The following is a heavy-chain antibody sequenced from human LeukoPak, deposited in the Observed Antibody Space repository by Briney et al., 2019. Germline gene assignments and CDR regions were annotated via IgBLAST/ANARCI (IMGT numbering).Heavy chain of an antibody. CDR1: GYTFTSYG. J-gene: IGHJ4*02. V-gene: IGHV1-18*01. CDR2: ISAYNGNT. Sequence: ASVKVSCKASGYTFTSYGISWVRQAPGQGLEWMAWISAYNGNTNYAQKLQGRVTMTTDTSTSTAYMELRSLRSDDTAVYYCARVWGIAVADGKNFDYWGQGTLVTVSS. D-gene: IGHD6-19*01. CDR3: ARVWGIAVADGKNFDY.